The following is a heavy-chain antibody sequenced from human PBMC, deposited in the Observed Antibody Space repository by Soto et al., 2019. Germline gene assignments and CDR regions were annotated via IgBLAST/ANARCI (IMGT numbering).Heavy chain of an antibody. CDR1: GGTFSSYR. CDR2: IVPIYRTA. Sequence: SVKVSCKASGGTFSSYRFNWVRQARGQGLEWLGGIVPIYRTADYAQKFQGRVTITADESTRTVYLELSSLKTHDTALYYCARDSGAKLSSSWGQGTLVTV. D-gene: IGHD6-13*01. CDR3: ARDSGAKLSSS. V-gene: IGHV1-69*13. J-gene: IGHJ4*02.